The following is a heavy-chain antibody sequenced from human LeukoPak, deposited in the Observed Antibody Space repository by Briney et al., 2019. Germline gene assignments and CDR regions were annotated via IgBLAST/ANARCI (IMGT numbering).Heavy chain of an antibody. CDR2: ISAYNGNT. Sequence: ASVKVSCKASGYTFTSYGISWVRQAPGQGLEWMGWISAYNGNTNYAQKLQGRVTMTTDTSTSTAYMELSSLRSEDTAVYYCARDSATVVTATGHWGQGTLVTVSS. CDR1: GYTFTSYG. D-gene: IGHD4-23*01. V-gene: IGHV1-18*01. CDR3: ARDSATVVTATGH. J-gene: IGHJ4*02.